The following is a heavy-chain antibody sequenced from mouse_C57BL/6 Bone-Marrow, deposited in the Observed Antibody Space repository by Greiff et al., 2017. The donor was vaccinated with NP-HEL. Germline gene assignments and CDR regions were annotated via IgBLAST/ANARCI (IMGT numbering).Heavy chain of an antibody. J-gene: IGHJ3*01. CDR2: ILPGSGST. CDR1: GYTFTGYW. D-gene: IGHD2-2*01. V-gene: IGHV1-9*01. CDR3: ARRGASMVTAPFAY. Sequence: VQLQQSGAELMKPGASVKLSCKATGYTFTGYWIEWVKQRPGHGLEWIGEILPGSGSTNYNEKFKGKATFTADTSSNTAYMQLSSLTTEDSAIDYGARRGASMVTAPFAYWGQGTLVTVSA.